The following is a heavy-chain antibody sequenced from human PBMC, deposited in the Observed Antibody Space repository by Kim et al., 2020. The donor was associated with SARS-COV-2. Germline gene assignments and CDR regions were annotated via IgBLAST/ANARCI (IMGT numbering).Heavy chain of an antibody. J-gene: IGHJ4*02. CDR3: ARGLRVPTTVVTTWYYY. CDR1: GYTFTSYA. D-gene: IGHD4-17*01. Sequence: ASVKVSCKASGYTFTSYAMHWVRQAPGQRLEWMGWINAGNGNTKYSQKFQGRVTITRDTSASTAYMELSSLRSEDTAVYYCARGLRVPTTVVTTWYYYWGQGTLVTVSS. V-gene: IGHV1-3*01. CDR2: INAGNGNT.